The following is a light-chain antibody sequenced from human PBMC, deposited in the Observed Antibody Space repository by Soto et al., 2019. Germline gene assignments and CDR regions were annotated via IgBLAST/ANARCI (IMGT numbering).Light chain of an antibody. CDR2: AAS. Sequence: EIVMTQSPVTLCVSPGERATLSRRASQSVSSYLAWYQQKPGQAPSLLIYAASTRATGIPDRFSGSGSGTDFTLTISRLEPEDFAVYYCQQYGTLPLKFGGGTKVDIK. V-gene: IGKV3-20*01. CDR3: QQYGTLPLK. J-gene: IGKJ4*01. CDR1: QSVSSY.